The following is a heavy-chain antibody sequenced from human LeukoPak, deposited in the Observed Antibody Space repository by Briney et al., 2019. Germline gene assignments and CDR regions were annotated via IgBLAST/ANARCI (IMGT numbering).Heavy chain of an antibody. V-gene: IGHV3-30*02. CDR2: IRYDGSNK. D-gene: IGHD1-14*01. J-gene: IGHJ4*02. Sequence: GGSLRLSCAASGFTFSSYGMHWVRQAPGKGLEWVAFIRYDGSNKYYADSVKGRFTISRDNSKNTLYLHINSLRAGDTAVYYCVKDNPLDYWGQGTLVIVSS. CDR3: VKDNPLDY. CDR1: GFTFSSYG.